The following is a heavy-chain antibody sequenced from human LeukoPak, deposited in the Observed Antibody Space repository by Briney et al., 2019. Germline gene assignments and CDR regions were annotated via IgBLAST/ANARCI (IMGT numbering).Heavy chain of an antibody. Sequence: GASVKVSCKASGYSFTSYDINRVRQATGQGLEWLGWMNPNSGYTGYAQKFQGRVTMTRDTSISTAYMELSSLRSEDTAVYYCARVVGAIDYWGQGTLVTVSS. D-gene: IGHD1-26*01. CDR1: GYSFTSYD. J-gene: IGHJ4*02. CDR2: MNPNSGYT. V-gene: IGHV1-8*01. CDR3: ARVVGAIDY.